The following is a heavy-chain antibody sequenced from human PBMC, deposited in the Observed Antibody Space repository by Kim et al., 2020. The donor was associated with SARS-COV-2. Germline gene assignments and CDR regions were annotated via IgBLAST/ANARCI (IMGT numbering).Heavy chain of an antibody. D-gene: IGHD6-13*01. V-gene: IGHV4-39*01. CDR3: ARSSSWSYWYFDL. CDR2: IYYSGST. J-gene: IGHJ2*01. CDR1: GGSISSSSYY. Sequence: SETLSLTCTVSGGSISSSSYYWGWIRQPPGKGLEWIGCIYYSGSTYYNPSLKSRVTISVDTSKNQFSLKLSSVTAADTAVYYCARSSSWSYWYFDLWGRGTLVTVSS.